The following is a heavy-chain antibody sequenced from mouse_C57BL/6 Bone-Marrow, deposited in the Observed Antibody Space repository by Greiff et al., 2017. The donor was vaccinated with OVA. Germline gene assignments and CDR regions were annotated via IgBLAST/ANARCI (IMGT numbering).Heavy chain of an antibody. CDR1: GFSLTSFG. D-gene: IGHD2-3*01. CDR3: AKPHDSYYILFAY. CDR2: IWGDGST. V-gene: IGHV2-3*01. J-gene: IGHJ3*01. Sequence: VMLVESGPGLVAPSQSLSITCTVSGFSLTSFGVSWVRQPPGKGLEWLGVIWGDGSTNFHSALISRLSSSKDNSKSQVFLKLNRLPTDDTAMYYCAKPHDSYYILFAYWGQRTLVIVSA.